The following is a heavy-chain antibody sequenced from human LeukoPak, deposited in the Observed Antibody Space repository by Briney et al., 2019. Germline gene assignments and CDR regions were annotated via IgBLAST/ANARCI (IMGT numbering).Heavy chain of an antibody. CDR1: GYTFTGYY. CDR2: INPNSGGT. V-gene: IGHV1-2*02. D-gene: IGHD3-22*01. Sequence: ASVKVSCKASGYTFTGYYMHWVRQAPGQGLEWMGWINPNSGGTNYAQKFQGRVTMTRDTSISTAYMELSRLRSDDTAVYYCAREYYYDSSGYPTPLLDYWGQGTLVTVSS. J-gene: IGHJ4*02. CDR3: AREYYYDSSGYPTPLLDY.